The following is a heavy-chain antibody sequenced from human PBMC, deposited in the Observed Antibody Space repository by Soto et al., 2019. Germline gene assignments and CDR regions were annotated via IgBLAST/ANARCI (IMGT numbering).Heavy chain of an antibody. V-gene: IGHV4-31*03. Sequence: QVQLQESGPGLVKPSQTLSLTCSVSGGSISIGDYYWTRIRQHPGKGLEWIGYISYAGDTLYNPSLKSRVTISVDTSKHQFSLRLTSLTAADTALYFCARGNIYDNSGYLYCFDYWGQGTLVTVSS. J-gene: IGHJ4*02. D-gene: IGHD3-22*01. CDR2: ISYAGDT. CDR1: GGSISIGDYY. CDR3: ARGNIYDNSGYLYCFDY.